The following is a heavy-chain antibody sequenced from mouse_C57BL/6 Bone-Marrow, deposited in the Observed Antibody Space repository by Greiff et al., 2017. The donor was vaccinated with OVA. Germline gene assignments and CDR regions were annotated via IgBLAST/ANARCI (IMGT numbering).Heavy chain of an antibody. Sequence: VQLQQSGPELVKPGASVKISCKASGYTFTDYYINWVKQRPGQGLEWIGWIFPGSGSTYYNEKFKGKATLTVDKSSSTAYMLLSSLTSEDSAVYFCARYYGRTRGAMDYWGQGTSVTVSS. D-gene: IGHD1-2*01. CDR1: GYTFTDYY. V-gene: IGHV1-75*01. J-gene: IGHJ4*01. CDR2: IFPGSGST. CDR3: ARYYGRTRGAMDY.